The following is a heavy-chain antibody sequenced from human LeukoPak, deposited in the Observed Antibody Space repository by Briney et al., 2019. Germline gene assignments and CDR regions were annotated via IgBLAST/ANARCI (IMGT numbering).Heavy chain of an antibody. Sequence: HGESLRISCKASGYSFISYWISWVRQMPGKGLEWMGRIDCSDSYTKYSPSFQGHVTISVDKSITTAYLQWSGLKASDTAMYYCARHESYSSGWYKDWFDPWGQGTLVTVSS. J-gene: IGHJ5*02. CDR3: ARHESYSSGWYKDWFDP. CDR1: GYSFISYW. CDR2: IDCSDSYT. V-gene: IGHV5-10-1*01. D-gene: IGHD6-19*01.